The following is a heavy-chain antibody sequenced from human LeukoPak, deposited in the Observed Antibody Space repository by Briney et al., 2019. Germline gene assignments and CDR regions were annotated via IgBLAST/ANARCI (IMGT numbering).Heavy chain of an antibody. V-gene: IGHV3-7*01. D-gene: IGHD3-10*01. J-gene: IGHJ4*02. CDR2: IKQDGSEI. CDR1: GFTFNTYW. Sequence: GGSLRLSCAASGFTFNTYWMSWVRQAPGKGLEWVANIKQDGSEIYYVDSVKGRFTISRDNTKNSVYLQMNSLRAEDTAVYYCARQLGGSGSYWGQGTLVTVSS. CDR3: ARQLGGSGSY.